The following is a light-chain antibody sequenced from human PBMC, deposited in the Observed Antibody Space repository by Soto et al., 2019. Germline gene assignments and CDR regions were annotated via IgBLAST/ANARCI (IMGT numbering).Light chain of an antibody. V-gene: IGKV1-8*01. CDR2: AAS. J-gene: IGKJ2*01. CDR1: QGISSY. Sequence: AIRMTQSPSSFSASTGDRVTITCRASQGISSYLAWYQQKPGKAPKLLIYAASTLQSGVPSRFSGSGSGTDFTLTISCLQSXXXXXYYCQQYYSYPLYTFGQGTKLEIK. CDR3: QQYYSYPLYT.